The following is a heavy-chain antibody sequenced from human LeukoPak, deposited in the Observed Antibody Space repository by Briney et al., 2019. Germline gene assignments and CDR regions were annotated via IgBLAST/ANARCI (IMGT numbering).Heavy chain of an antibody. J-gene: IGHJ3*02. CDR2: INHSGST. CDR1: GGSFSGYY. CDR3: ARRTMIAFRRGAFDI. Sequence: SETLSLTCAVYGGSFSGYYWSWIRQPPGKGLEWIGEINHSGSTNYNPSLKGRVTISVDTSKNQFSLKLSSVTAADTAVYYCARRTMIAFRRGAFDIWGQGTMVTVSS. V-gene: IGHV4-34*01. D-gene: IGHD3-22*01.